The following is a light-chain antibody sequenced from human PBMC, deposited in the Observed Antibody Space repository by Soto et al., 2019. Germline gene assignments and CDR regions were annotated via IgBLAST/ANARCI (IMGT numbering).Light chain of an antibody. J-gene: IGKJ5*01. Sequence: VVLTQSPGTLSLSLCGIGTRSCMASERIYSAYLGWYQQKPGQAPRLLIYGTSSRATGIPDRFSGSGSGTDFTLTISRLEPEDFAVYYCQQYGNSPITFGQGTRLEIK. CDR3: QQYGNSPIT. CDR1: ERIYSAY. CDR2: GTS. V-gene: IGKV3-20*01.